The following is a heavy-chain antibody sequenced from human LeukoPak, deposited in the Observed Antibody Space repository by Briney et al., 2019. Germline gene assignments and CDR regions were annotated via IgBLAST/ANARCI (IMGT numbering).Heavy chain of an antibody. CDR3: ASVAEAAGSFDY. D-gene: IGHD6-13*01. J-gene: IGHJ4*02. V-gene: IGHV3-30-3*01. CDR2: ISYDGSNK. Sequence: GGSLRLSCAASGFTFSSYAMDWVRQAPGKGLEWVAVISYDGSNKYYADSVKGRFTISRDNSKNTLYLQMNSLRAEDTAVYYCASVAEAAGSFDYWGQGTLVTVFS. CDR1: GFTFSSYA.